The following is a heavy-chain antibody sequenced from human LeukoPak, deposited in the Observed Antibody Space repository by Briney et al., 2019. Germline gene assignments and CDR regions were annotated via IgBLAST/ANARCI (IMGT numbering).Heavy chain of an antibody. D-gene: IGHD6-13*01. V-gene: IGHV3-30*03. CDR2: ISYDGSNK. CDR3: ASVLAAAAEGDAFDI. Sequence: GGSLRLSCAASGFTFDDYGMSWVRQAPGKGLEWVAVISYDGSNKYYADSVKGRFTISRDNSKNTLYLQMNSLRAEDTAVYYCASVLAAAAEGDAFDIWGQGTMVTVSS. CDR1: GFTFDDYG. J-gene: IGHJ3*02.